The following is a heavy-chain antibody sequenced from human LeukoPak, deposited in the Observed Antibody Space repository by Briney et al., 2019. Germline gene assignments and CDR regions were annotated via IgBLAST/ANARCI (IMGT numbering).Heavy chain of an antibody. CDR2: INPNSGGT. Sequence: ASVKVSCKASGYTFTSYDINWVRQATGQGLEWMGRINPNSGGTNHAQKFQGRVTMTRDTSISTAYMELSRLRSDDTAVYYCAMDGMRTTFDYWGQGTLVTVSS. CDR1: GYTFTSYD. CDR3: AMDGMRTTFDY. J-gene: IGHJ4*02. V-gene: IGHV1-2*06. D-gene: IGHD4-11*01.